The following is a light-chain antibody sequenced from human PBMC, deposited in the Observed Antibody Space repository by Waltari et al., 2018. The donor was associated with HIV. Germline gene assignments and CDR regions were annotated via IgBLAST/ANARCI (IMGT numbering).Light chain of an antibody. Sequence: EIVMTQSPATLSVSPGERATLSCRTSQSVSRNLAWYQQKPGQAPRLLIYGASTRATDIPDRFSGSGSGTEFTLTISSLQSEDFAVYHCQQYNNWPLTFGGGTKVEIK. CDR3: QQYNNWPLT. J-gene: IGKJ4*01. V-gene: IGKV3-15*01. CDR2: GAS. CDR1: QSVSRN.